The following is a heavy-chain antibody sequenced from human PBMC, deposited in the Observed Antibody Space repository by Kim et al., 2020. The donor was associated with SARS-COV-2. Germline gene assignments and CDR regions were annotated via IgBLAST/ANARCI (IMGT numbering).Heavy chain of an antibody. D-gene: IGHD6-19*01. V-gene: IGHV3-23*01. Sequence: DADSVKGRFSISRDNSNNTFFLEMNTLRAEDTAIYYCAKDRGALIPVGGYYWGQGTPVTVSS. CDR3: AKDRGALIPVGGYY. J-gene: IGHJ4*02.